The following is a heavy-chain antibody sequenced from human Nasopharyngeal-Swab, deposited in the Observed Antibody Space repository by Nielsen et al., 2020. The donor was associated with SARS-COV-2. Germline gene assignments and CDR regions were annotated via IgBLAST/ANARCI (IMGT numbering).Heavy chain of an antibody. J-gene: IGHJ6*02. V-gene: IGHV4-39*01. Sequence: SETLSLTCTVSGGSISRRSYYWGWIRQPPGKGLEWIESINYSGSTYYNPSLNSRVTISVDTSKNQFSLKLRYVTATDTAVYYCARGSSATLYYYYYGLDVWGQGTTVTVSS. CDR3: ARGSSATLYYYYYGLDV. CDR1: GGSISRRSYY. CDR2: INYSGST. D-gene: IGHD6-13*01.